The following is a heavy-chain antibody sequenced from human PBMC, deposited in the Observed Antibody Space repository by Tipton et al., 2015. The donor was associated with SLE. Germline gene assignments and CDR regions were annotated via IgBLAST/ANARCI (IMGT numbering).Heavy chain of an antibody. D-gene: IGHD4-11*01. Sequence: QLVQSGAEVKKPGASVKVSCKASGYTFNSYYIHWVRRAPGQGLEWMGIINPGGGSTTYSQKFQGRVTMTRDTSASTVYMELSSLGSEDTAVYYCARVLQSGDAFDIWGQGTMVTVSS. CDR2: INPGGGST. CDR3: ARVLQSGDAFDI. V-gene: IGHV1-46*02. CDR1: GYTFNSYY. J-gene: IGHJ3*02.